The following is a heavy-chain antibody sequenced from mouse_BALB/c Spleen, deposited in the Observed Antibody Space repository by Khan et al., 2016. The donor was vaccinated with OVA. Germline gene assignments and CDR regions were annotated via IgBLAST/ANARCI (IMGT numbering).Heavy chain of an antibody. J-gene: IGHJ2*01. CDR2: TNPTNGRT. CDR1: GYTFTSYW. D-gene: IGHD1-1*01. CDR3: ARIKKIAATYFDY. V-gene: IGHV1S81*02. Sequence: QVQLQQPGAELVKAGASVKMSCKASGYTFTSYWMHWVKQRLGQGLEWFAETNPTNGRTYYNEKFKSKATLTVDKSSSTAYMLLSGPTFEDSAVYYCARIKKIAATYFDYWGQGTTLTVSS.